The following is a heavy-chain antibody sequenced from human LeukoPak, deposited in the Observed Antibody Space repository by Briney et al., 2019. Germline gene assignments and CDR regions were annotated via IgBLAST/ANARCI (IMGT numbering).Heavy chain of an antibody. Sequence: GGSLRLSCAASGFTFSTYAMSWVRQAPGKGLEWASTIIGSGDSTYYADSVKGRFTISRDNSKNTLYLQVNSLRAEDTAFYYCAKHLSSSSRYYYDSWGQGTLVTVSS. J-gene: IGHJ4*02. D-gene: IGHD6-13*01. V-gene: IGHV3-23*01. CDR1: GFTFSTYA. CDR3: AKHLSSSSRYYYDS. CDR2: IIGSGDST.